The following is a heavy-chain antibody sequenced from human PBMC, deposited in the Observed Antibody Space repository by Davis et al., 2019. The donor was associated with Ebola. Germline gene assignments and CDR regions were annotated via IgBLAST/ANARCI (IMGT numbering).Heavy chain of an antibody. CDR3: ARRMDN. CDR2: ISYDGSNK. CDR1: GFTFNIWG. V-gene: IGHV3-30*19. Sequence: GGSLRLSCAASGFTFNIWGMHWVRQVPGKGLEWVAVISYDGSNKYYADSVKGRFTISRDNSKNTLYLQMNSLRAEDTAVYYCARRMDNWGQGTLVTVSS. J-gene: IGHJ4*02. D-gene: IGHD2-8*01.